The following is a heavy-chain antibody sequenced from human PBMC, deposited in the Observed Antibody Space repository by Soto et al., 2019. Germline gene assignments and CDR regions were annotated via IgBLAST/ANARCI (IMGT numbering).Heavy chain of an antibody. V-gene: IGHV3-23*01. CDR1: GFTFSSYA. Sequence: EVQLLESGGGLVQPGGSLRLSCAASGFTFSSYAMSWVRQAPGKGLEWVSGISDSGGSTYYADSVKGRFTISRDNSKNTLYLQMNSLRAEDTAVYYCANGCGGTCYSRIHSWGQGTLVTVSS. CDR2: ISDSGGST. CDR3: ANGCGGTCYSRIHS. D-gene: IGHD2-15*01. J-gene: IGHJ4*02.